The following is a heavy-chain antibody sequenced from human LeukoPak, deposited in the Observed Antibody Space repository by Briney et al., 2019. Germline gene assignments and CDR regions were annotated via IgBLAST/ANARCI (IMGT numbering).Heavy chain of an antibody. CDR3: AAIRYCSGGSCSEL. V-gene: IGHV1-18*01. J-gene: IGHJ4*02. D-gene: IGHD2-15*01. Sequence: GAPVKVSCKASGYTFTSYGISWVRQAPGQGLEWMGWISAYNGNTNYAQKLQGRVTMTTDTSTSTAYMELRSLRSDDTAVYYCAAIRYCSGGSCSELWGQGTLVTVSS. CDR2: ISAYNGNT. CDR1: GYTFTSYG.